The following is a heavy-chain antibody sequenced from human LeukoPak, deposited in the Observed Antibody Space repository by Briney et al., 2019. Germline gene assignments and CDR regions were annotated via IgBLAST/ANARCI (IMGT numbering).Heavy chain of an antibody. V-gene: IGHV1-69*13. CDR1: GGTFSSYA. Sequence: ASVKVACKASGGTFSSYAISWVRQAPGQGLEWMGGIIPIFGTANYAQKFQGRVTITADESTSTAYMELSSLRSEDTAVYYCARNYYDLWSGHTTKLFDPWGQGTLVTVSS. J-gene: IGHJ5*02. CDR3: ARNYYDLWSGHTTKLFDP. D-gene: IGHD3-3*01. CDR2: IIPIFGTA.